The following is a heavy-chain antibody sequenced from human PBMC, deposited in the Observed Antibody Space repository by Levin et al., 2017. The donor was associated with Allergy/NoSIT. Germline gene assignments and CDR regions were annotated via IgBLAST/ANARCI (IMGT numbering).Heavy chain of an antibody. D-gene: IGHD3-9*01. CDR2: INHSGST. Sequence: SETLSLTCAVYGGSFSGYYWSWIRQPPGKGLEWIGEINHSGSTNYNPSLKSRVTISVDTSKNQFSLKLSSVTAADTAVYYCARGRPLGYDILTGYYKEPRALDYWGQGTLVTVSS. CDR1: GGSFSGYY. CDR3: ARGRPLGYDILTGYYKEPRALDY. V-gene: IGHV4-34*01. J-gene: IGHJ4*02.